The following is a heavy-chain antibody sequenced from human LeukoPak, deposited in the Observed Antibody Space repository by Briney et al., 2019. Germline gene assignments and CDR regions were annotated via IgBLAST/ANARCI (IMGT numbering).Heavy chain of an antibody. CDR3: ARTLGLFGLDY. J-gene: IGHJ4*02. CDR1: GFTFRSYG. V-gene: IGHV3-33*01. Sequence: PGGSLRLSCAASGFTFRSYGFHWVRQAPGKGLEWVAVIWYDGSQQYYADSVKGRFIVSRDDSRNTLSLQMNSLRAEDTAVYYRARTLGLFGLDYWGQGALLTVSS. D-gene: IGHD3/OR15-3a*01. CDR2: IWYDGSQQ.